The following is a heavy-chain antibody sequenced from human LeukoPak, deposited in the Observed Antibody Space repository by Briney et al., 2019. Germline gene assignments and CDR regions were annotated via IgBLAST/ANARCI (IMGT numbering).Heavy chain of an antibody. CDR1: GFTFRSYA. CDR3: ARVSYDSSGTADYFDY. Sequence: GGSLRLSCAASGFTFRSYAMTWVRQAPGKGLEWVSEISNVGTINYADSVKGRFTMSRDNSKNTLYLQMNSLRAEDTAVYYCARVSYDSSGTADYFDYWGQGTLVTVSS. D-gene: IGHD3-22*01. V-gene: IGHV3-23*01. J-gene: IGHJ4*02. CDR2: ISNVGTI.